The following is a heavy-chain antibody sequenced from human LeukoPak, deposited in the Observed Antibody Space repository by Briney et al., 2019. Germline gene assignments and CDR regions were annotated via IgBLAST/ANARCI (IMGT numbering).Heavy chain of an antibody. CDR2: IHPSSGST. CDR1: AYIFSNYY. D-gene: IGHD1-1*01. V-gene: IGHV1-46*01. J-gene: IGHJ5*02. Sequence: GASVKVSCKASAYIFSNYYIHWVRQAPGQGLEWMGIIHPSSGSTSYAQKFQGRVTMTRDTSTSTVYMELSSLTSEDTAVYFCARHTTMTIFNWFDPWGQGTLVTVSS. CDR3: ARHTTMTIFNWFDP.